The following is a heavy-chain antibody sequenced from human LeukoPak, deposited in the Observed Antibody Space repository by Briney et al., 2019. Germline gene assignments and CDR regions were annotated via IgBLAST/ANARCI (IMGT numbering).Heavy chain of an antibody. D-gene: IGHD1-26*01. Sequence: PGGSLRLSCAASGFSVSNYDMSWVRQAPGEGLEWVSGISNDGGRTYYADSVKGRLTISRDNSKNSLYLQMNSLRVEDTAVYYCAKGRIVGATSFDYWGQGSLVTVSS. J-gene: IGHJ4*02. CDR2: ISNDGGRT. CDR3: AKGRIVGATSFDY. V-gene: IGHV3-23*01. CDR1: GFSVSNYD.